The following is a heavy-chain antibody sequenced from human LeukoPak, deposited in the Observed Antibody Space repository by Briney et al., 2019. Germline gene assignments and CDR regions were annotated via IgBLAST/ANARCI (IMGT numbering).Heavy chain of an antibody. J-gene: IGHJ4*02. Sequence: SETLSLTCAVYGGSFSGYYWSWIRQPPGKGLEWIGEINHSGSTNYNPSLKSRVTISVDTSKNQFSLKLSSVTAADTAVYYCARESGRLGVRVLEWLPAKWGQGTLVTVSS. V-gene: IGHV4-34*01. CDR1: GGSFSGYY. D-gene: IGHD3-3*01. CDR3: ARESGRLGVRVLEWLPAK. CDR2: INHSGST.